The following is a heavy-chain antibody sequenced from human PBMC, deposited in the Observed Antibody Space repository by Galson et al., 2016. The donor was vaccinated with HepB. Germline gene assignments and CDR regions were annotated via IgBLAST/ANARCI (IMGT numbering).Heavy chain of an antibody. CDR2: INPSDSYT. J-gene: IGHJ4*02. CDR1: GYSFTGHW. D-gene: IGHD2-21*01. V-gene: IGHV5-10-1*01. Sequence: QSGAEVKKSGESLGISCKGSGYSFTGHWISWVRQMPGTGLEWMGTINPSDSYTNYSPSFQGHVTISTDKSISTAYLQWSSLKASDTAMYYCARHMSRSFDYWGQGTLVTVSS. CDR3: ARHMSRSFDY.